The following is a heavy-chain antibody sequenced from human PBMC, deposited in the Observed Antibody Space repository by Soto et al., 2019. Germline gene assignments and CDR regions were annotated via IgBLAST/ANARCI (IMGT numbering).Heavy chain of an antibody. CDR3: ARLGRYYDSSGYSYYLDY. J-gene: IGHJ4*02. D-gene: IGHD3-22*01. CDR1: GGSISSSSYY. CDR2: IYYSGST. Sequence: SETLSLTCTVSGGSISSSSYYWGWIRQPPGKGLEWIGSIYYSGSTYYNPSLKSRVTISVDTSKNQFSLKLSSVTAADTAVYYCARLGRYYDSSGYSYYLDYWGQGTLVTVSS. V-gene: IGHV4-39*01.